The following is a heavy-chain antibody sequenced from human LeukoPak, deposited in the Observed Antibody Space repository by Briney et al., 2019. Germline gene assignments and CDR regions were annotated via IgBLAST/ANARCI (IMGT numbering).Heavy chain of an antibody. D-gene: IGHD2-2*01. CDR2: ISYDGSNK. CDR3: AKDRDIVVVPAAIRQGLDY. V-gene: IGHV3-30-3*01. Sequence: GGSLRLSCAASGFTFSSYAMHWVRQAPGKGLEWVAVISYDGSNKYYADSVKGRFTISRDNSKNTLYLQMNSLRAEDTAVYYCAKDRDIVVVPAAIRQGLDYWGQGTLVTVSS. CDR1: GFTFSSYA. J-gene: IGHJ4*02.